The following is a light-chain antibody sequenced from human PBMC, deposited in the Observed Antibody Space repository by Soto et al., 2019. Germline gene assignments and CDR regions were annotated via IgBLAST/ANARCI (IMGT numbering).Light chain of an antibody. CDR2: SNN. CDR1: SSNMGSNT. J-gene: IGLJ3*02. V-gene: IGLV1-44*01. CDR3: AGWDDSLNGWV. Sequence: QSVLTQPPSASGTPGQRVTISCSGSSSNMGSNTVNWYQQLPGTAPKVLIYSNNQRPSGAPDRFSGSKSGTSASLAISGLQSEDEAVYYCAGWDDSLNGWVFGGGTKVTVL.